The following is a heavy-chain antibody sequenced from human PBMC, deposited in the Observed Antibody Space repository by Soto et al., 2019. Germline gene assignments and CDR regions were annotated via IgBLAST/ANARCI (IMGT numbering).Heavy chain of an antibody. CDR2: INPDGSVA. D-gene: IGHD6-19*01. J-gene: IGHJ4*02. V-gene: IGHV3-7*01. CDR1: GFTFSSSW. CDR3: ARDRGSGLYRAGSDY. Sequence: EVQLVDSGGALVQPGGSLRISCAASGFTFSSSWMAWVRQAPGKGLEWVALINPDGSVASYVGSVRGRFIISRDNTRNSLSLQMNSLRAEDTAVYFCARDRGSGLYRAGSDYWGQGTQVTVSS.